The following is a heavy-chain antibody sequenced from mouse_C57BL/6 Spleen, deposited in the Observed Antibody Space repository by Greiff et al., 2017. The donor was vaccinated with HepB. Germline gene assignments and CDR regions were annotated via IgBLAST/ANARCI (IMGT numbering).Heavy chain of an antibody. CDR3: ARSWDGAMDY. V-gene: IGHV1-26*01. Sequence: EVQLQQSGPELVQPGASVKISCKASGYTFTDYYMNWVKQSHGKSLEWIGDINPNNGGTSYNQKFKGKATLTVDKSSSTAYMELRSLTSEDSAVYYCARSWDGAMDYWGQGTSVTVSS. CDR2: INPNNGGT. CDR1: GYTFTDYY. J-gene: IGHJ4*01. D-gene: IGHD4-1*01.